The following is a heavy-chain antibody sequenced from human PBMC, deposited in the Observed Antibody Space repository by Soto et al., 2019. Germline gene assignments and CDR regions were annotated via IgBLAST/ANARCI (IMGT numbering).Heavy chain of an antibody. J-gene: IGHJ4*02. CDR2: ISAYNGNT. D-gene: IGHD1-7*01. V-gene: IGHV1-18*04. CDR1: GYTFTSYG. CDR3: LITGTTGYFDY. Sequence: GASVKVSCKASGYTFTSYGISWVRQAPGQGLEWMGWISAYNGNTNYAQKLQGRVTMTTDTSTSTAYMELRSLSSDDTAVYYCLITGTTGYFDYWGQGTLVTVSS.